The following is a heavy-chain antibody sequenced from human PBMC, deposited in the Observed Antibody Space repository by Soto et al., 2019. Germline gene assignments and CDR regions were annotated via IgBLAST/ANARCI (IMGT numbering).Heavy chain of an antibody. D-gene: IGHD1-26*01. Sequence: GASVKVSCKASGYTFTSYGISWVRQAPGQGLEWMGWISAYNGNTNYAQKLQGRVTMTTDTSTSTAYMELRSLRSDDTAVYYCARVGLHPRWEVVNWFDPWGQGTLVTVSS. CDR3: ARVGLHPRWEVVNWFDP. CDR1: GYTFTSYG. V-gene: IGHV1-18*04. J-gene: IGHJ5*02. CDR2: ISAYNGNT.